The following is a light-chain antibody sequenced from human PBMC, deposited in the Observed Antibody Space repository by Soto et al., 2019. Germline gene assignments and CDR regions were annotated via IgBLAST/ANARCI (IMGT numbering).Light chain of an antibody. CDR3: QQSYSTLRT. Sequence: DIRMTQSPSSLSASVGDRVTITCRASQSISSYLNWYQQKPGEAPRLLMYGASSLQSGVPSRFSGSGSGKDFTLTISSLHPEDFATYYCQQSYSTLRTFGQGTKVEIK. CDR1: QSISSY. CDR2: GAS. J-gene: IGKJ1*01. V-gene: IGKV1-39*01.